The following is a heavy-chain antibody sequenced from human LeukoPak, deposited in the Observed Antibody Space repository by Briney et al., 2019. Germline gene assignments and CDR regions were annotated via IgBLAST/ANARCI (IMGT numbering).Heavy chain of an antibody. CDR3: ARDSPPDY. J-gene: IGHJ4*02. V-gene: IGHV3-7*01. CDR2: INQDGSER. CDR1: GFTFTNHW. Sequence: GGSLRLSCATSGFTFTNHWMSWVRQAPGKGLEWVANINQDGSERNYVDSVKGRFTISRDNAKNSLYLQMNSLRAEDTAVYYCARDSPPDYWGQGTLVTVSS.